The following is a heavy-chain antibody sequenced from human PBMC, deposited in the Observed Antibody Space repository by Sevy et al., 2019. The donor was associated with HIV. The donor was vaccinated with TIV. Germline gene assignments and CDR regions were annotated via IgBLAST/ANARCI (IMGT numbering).Heavy chain of an antibody. CDR2: ISYDGSNK. D-gene: IGHD3-3*01. CDR3: ARDPTQRGAYYDFWSGYFDY. Sequence: GGSLRLSCAASGFTFSSSAMHWVRQAPGKGLEWVADISYDGSNKYYADSVKGRFTISRDDSKNTLYLRMNSLRTEDTAVYYCARDPTQRGAYYDFWSGYFDYWGQGTLVTVSS. CDR1: GFTFSSSA. J-gene: IGHJ4*02. V-gene: IGHV3-30-3*01.